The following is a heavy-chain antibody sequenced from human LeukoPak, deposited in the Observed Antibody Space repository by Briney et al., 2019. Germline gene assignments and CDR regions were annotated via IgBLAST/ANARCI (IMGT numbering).Heavy chain of an antibody. Sequence: PGGSLRLSCAASGFTFSSYAMTWVRQAPGTGLEWVSTIGGSGGGTYYADSVKGRFAISRDNSKSTLYLQMNSLRVEDTAVYYCAKDPACYYYGSGSCNYWGQGTLVTVSS. D-gene: IGHD3-10*01. CDR2: IGGSGGGT. CDR1: GFTFSSYA. CDR3: AKDPACYYYGSGSCNY. J-gene: IGHJ4*02. V-gene: IGHV3-23*01.